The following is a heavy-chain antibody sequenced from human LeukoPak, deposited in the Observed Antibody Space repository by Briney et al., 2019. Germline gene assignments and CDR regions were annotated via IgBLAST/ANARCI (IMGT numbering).Heavy chain of an antibody. V-gene: IGHV3-33*01. J-gene: IGHJ4*02. Sequence: GGSLRLSCAASGFTFSSYGMRWVRQAPGKGLEWVAVIWYEGSNKHYADSVKGRFTISRDNSKNTLYLQMNRLRAEDTAVYYCARDTATYDFWSGYHLPWYFDYWGQGTLVTVSS. CDR3: ARDTATYDFWSGYHLPWYFDY. CDR2: IWYEGSNK. D-gene: IGHD3-3*01. CDR1: GFTFSSYG.